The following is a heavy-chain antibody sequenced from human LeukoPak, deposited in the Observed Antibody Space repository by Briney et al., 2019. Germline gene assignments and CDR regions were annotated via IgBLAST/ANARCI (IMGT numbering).Heavy chain of an antibody. Sequence: SVKVSCKASGGTFSSYAISWVRQAPGQGLEWMGGIIPIFGTANYAQKFQGRVTITADESTSTAYMELSSLRSEDTAVYYCARGRRLSRQQLAFYYYYYGMDVWGQGTTVTVSS. V-gene: IGHV1-69*13. D-gene: IGHD6-13*01. J-gene: IGHJ6*02. CDR3: ARGRRLSRQQLAFYYYYYGMDV. CDR2: IIPIFGTA. CDR1: GGTFSSYA.